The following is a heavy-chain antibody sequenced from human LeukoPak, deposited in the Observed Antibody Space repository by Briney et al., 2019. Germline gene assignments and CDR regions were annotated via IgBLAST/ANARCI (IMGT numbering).Heavy chain of an antibody. V-gene: IGHV1-2*06. D-gene: IGHD3-10*01. CDR2: INPNSGGT. J-gene: IGHJ6*03. CDR3: ARVIGYYGSGSDNYYYYYMDV. Sequence: ASVKVSCKASGYTFTGYYMHWVRQAPGQGLEWMGRINPNSGGTNYAQKFQGRVTMTRNTSISTAYMELSSLRSEDTAVYYCARVIGYYGSGSDNYYYYYMDVWGKGTTVTVSS. CDR1: GYTFTGYY.